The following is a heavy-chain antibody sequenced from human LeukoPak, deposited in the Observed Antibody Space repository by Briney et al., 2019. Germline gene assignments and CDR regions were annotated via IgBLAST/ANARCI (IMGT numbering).Heavy chain of an antibody. V-gene: IGHV1-8*01. CDR3: ARERMVLGAQSRRNWFDP. Sequence: ASVKVSCKASGYTFTSYDINWVRQATGQGLEWMGWMNPNSGNTGYAQKFQGRVTMTRNTSISTAYMELSSLRSEDTAVYYCARERMVLGAQSRRNWFDPWGQGTLVTVSS. CDR1: GYTFTSYD. D-gene: IGHD3-10*01. CDR2: MNPNSGNT. J-gene: IGHJ5*02.